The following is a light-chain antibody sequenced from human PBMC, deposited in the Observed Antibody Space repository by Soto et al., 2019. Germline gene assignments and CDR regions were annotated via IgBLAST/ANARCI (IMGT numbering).Light chain of an antibody. V-gene: IGLV2-14*01. CDR3: SSYASDITHV. J-gene: IGLJ3*02. Sequence: QSALTQPAYVSGSPGQSITISCTGTSSDIGAYNYVSWYRQHPGEAPKVIIYEVTHRPSGISSRFSGSKSGNTASLTISGLQAEDEADYYCSSYASDITHVFGGGTKVTVL. CDR2: EVT. CDR1: SSDIGAYNY.